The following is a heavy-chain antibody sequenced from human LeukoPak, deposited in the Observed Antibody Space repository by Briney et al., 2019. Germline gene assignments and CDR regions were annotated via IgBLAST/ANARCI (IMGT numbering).Heavy chain of an antibody. J-gene: IGHJ3*02. CDR2: IIPILGIA. D-gene: IGHD3-10*01. V-gene: IGHV1-69*04. Sequence: SVKVSCKASGGTLSSYAISWVRQAPGQGLEWMGRIIPILGIANYAQKFQGRVTITADKSTSTAYMELSSLRSEDTAVYYCARDPGFLWFGELLAFDAFDIWGQGTMVTVSS. CDR1: GGTLSSYA. CDR3: ARDPGFLWFGELLAFDAFDI.